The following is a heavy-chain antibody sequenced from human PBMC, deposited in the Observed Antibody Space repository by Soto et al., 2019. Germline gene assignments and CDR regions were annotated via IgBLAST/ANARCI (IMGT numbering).Heavy chain of an antibody. CDR1: GGSISSYY. D-gene: IGHD5-12*01. Sequence: SETLSLTCTVSGGSISSYYWSWIRQPPGKGLEWIGYIYYSGSTNYNPSLKSRVTISVDTSKNQFSLKLSSVTAADTAVYYCATRPRGVATSFFDYWGQGTLVTVSS. V-gene: IGHV4-59*08. J-gene: IGHJ4*02. CDR3: ATRPRGVATSFFDY. CDR2: IYYSGST.